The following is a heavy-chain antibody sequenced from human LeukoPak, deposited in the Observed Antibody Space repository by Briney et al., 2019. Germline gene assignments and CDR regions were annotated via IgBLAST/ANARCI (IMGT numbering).Heavy chain of an antibody. D-gene: IGHD3-22*01. V-gene: IGHV1-69*04. CDR2: IIPILGIA. Sequence: ASVNVSCKASGGTFSSYAISWVRQAPGQGLEWMGRIIPILGIANYAQKFQGRVTITADKSTSTAYMELSSLRSEDTAVYYCARIPTGYYDSSGYEPLFDYWGQGTLVTVSS. J-gene: IGHJ4*02. CDR1: GGTFSSYA. CDR3: ARIPTGYYDSSGYEPLFDY.